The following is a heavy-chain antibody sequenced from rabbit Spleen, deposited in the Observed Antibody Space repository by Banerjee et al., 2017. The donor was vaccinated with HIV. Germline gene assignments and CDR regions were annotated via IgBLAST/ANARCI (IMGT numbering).Heavy chain of an antibody. J-gene: IGHJ4*01. CDR1: GFSFSNKAV. Sequence: QEQLVESGGGLVQPGGSLKLSCTASGFSFSNKAVMCWVRQAPGKGLEWIGCINTDSGGTGYASWAKGRFTISKTSSTTVTLQMTGLTAADTATYFCARGTTNSAYVYVLWGQGTLVTVS. V-gene: IGHV1S45*01. CDR2: INTDSGGT. CDR3: ARGTTNSAYVYVL. D-gene: IGHD6-1*01.